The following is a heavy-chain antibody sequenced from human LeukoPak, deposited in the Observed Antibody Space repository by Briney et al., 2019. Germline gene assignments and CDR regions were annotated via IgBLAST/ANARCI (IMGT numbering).Heavy chain of an antibody. CDR2: INHSGST. CDR3: ARGRNDLLTFRNYYYGMDV. V-gene: IGHV4-34*01. Sequence: SETLSLTCAVYGGSFSGYYWTWIRQPPGKGLEWIGEINHSGSTNDNPSLKSRVTISANTSKNQFSLKLSSVTAADTAVYYCARGRNDLLTFRNYYYGMDVWGQRTTVTVSS. D-gene: IGHD3-9*01. J-gene: IGHJ6*02. CDR1: GGSFSGYY.